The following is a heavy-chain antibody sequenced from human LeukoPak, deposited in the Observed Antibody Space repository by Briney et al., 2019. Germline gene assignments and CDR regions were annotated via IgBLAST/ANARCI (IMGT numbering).Heavy chain of an antibody. Sequence: GGSLRLSCAASGFTFSTYAMNWVRQAPAKELDWVAIISYDGNNKYYADSVKGRFTISRDNSKNTLYLQMNTLRAEDTAVYYCARAGVGSIWTNYYFDYWGQGTLVTVSS. CDR3: ARAGVGSIWTNYYFDY. D-gene: IGHD3-3*01. V-gene: IGHV3-30-3*01. CDR2: ISYDGNNK. J-gene: IGHJ4*02. CDR1: GFTFSTYA.